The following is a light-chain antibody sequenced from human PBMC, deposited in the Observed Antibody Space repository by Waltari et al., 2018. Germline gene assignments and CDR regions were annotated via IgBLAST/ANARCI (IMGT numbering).Light chain of an antibody. J-gene: IGKJ5*01. CDR2: DAP. Sequence: EIVMTQSPATLSVSPGERATLSCRASQSIRSNLALYQHKLGQTPRLLIYDAPTRATGCAARCSGGGSGREFTLTSGSLQADDFAIYYCVLYNVWPPAITFGQGTRLEIK. V-gene: IGKV3-15*01. CDR1: QSIRSN. CDR3: VLYNVWPPAIT.